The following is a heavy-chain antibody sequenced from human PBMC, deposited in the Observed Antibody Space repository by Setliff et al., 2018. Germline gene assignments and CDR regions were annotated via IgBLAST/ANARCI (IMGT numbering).Heavy chain of an antibody. CDR2: IYYSGKT. Sequence: SETLSLPCSVSGASVSNVNYYWGWIRQPPGKGLEWVGSIYYSGKTYSNPSFKSRVTMSVDKSKNQFSLKLASVTAADRAVYYCARIAYFDFWRGFGVGAFDLWGHGSVVTVSS. V-gene: IGHV4-39*01. D-gene: IGHD3-3*01. CDR3: ARIAYFDFWRGFGVGAFDL. CDR1: GASVSNVNYY. J-gene: IGHJ3*01.